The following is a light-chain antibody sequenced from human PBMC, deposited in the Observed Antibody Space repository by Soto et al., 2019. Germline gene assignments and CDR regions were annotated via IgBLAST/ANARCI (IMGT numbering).Light chain of an antibody. CDR2: GAS. V-gene: IGKV3-20*01. CDR3: QQYGSSHPLT. J-gene: IGKJ4*01. CDR1: QSVSSNY. Sequence: EIVLTPSPGTLSLSPGERATLSCRASQSVSSNYLAWYQQKPGQAPRLLIFGASSRATGIPDRFRGSGSGTNFSLTISRLEPEDFVVYYCQQYGSSHPLTFGGGTKVDI.